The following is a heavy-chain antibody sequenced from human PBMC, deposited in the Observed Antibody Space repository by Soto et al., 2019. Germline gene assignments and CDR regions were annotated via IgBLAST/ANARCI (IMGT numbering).Heavy chain of an antibody. Sequence: QVQLVQSGAEVKKPGASVKVSCKASGYTFTSYYMHWVRQAPGQGLEWMGIINPSGGSTSYAQKYQGGGTMTTNTSKSTVHMALSSLRSEATAVYYCARGREYGGNRALSYYYGMDVWGQGTTVTVSS. CDR2: INPSGGST. CDR1: GYTFTSYY. CDR3: ARGREYGGNRALSYYYGMDV. V-gene: IGHV1-46*01. D-gene: IGHD2-15*01. J-gene: IGHJ6*02.